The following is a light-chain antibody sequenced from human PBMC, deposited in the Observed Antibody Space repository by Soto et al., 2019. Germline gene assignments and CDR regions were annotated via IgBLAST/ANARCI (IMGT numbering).Light chain of an antibody. CDR2: DAF. Sequence: DIQLTQTPSTLSASIGDRVTITCRASQSLSGWLAWYQQTPGKAPKLLISDAFRLESGVPSRFRGSGSWTEFSLTITSLQPGDSATFYCQQHASYPWTFGRGTKV. J-gene: IGKJ1*01. V-gene: IGKV1-5*01. CDR1: QSLSGW. CDR3: QQHASYPWT.